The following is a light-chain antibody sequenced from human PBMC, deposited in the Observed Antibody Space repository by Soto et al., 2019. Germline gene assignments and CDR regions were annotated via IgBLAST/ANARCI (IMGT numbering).Light chain of an antibody. CDR2: DVN. V-gene: IGLV2-14*01. CDR3: GSYSNSGPVV. J-gene: IGLJ2*01. Sequence: QSALTQPASVSGSPGQSIAISCTGTFTDVGGYDFVAWYQQHPGKAPKVIIYDVNNRPSGVSNLFFGSKSGNTASLTISGLETEDEADYYCGSYSNSGPVVFGGGTKVTVL. CDR1: FTDVGGYDF.